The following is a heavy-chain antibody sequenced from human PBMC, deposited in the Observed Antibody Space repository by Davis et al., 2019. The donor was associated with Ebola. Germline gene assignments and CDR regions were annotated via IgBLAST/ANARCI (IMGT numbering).Heavy chain of an antibody. CDR3: ARNLASNSYYYFDF. CDR1: GFIFTDYG. V-gene: IGHV3-23*01. CDR2: VSGSGGGRA. J-gene: IGHJ4*02. Sequence: PGGSLRLSCAAPGFIFTDYGMSWVRQAPGKGLEWVSSVSGSGGGRAYYTDSVKGRFTISRDRSRNTVFLQMNGLRADDTAVYYCARNLASNSYYYFDFWGQGTRVAVSS. D-gene: IGHD6-6*01.